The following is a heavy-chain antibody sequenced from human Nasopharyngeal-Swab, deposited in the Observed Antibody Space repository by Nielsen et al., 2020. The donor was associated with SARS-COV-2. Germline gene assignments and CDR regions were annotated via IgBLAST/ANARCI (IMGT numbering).Heavy chain of an antibody. CDR2: FDPEDGET. CDR3: ATHSSRWYGALGFDY. J-gene: IGHJ4*02. V-gene: IGHV1-24*01. D-gene: IGHD6-13*01. Sequence: ASVKVSCKVSGYTLTELSMHWVRQAPGKGLEWMGGFDPEDGETIYAQKFQGRVTMTEDTSTDTAYMELSSLRSEDTAVYYCATHSSRWYGALGFDYWGQGTLVTVSS. CDR1: GYTLTELS.